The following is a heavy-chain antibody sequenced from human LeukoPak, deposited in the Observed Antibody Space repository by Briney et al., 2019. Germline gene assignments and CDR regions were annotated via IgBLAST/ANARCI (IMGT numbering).Heavy chain of an antibody. J-gene: IGHJ6*02. V-gene: IGHV1-24*01. Sequence: ASVKVSCKVSGYTLTELSMHWVRQAPGKGLEWMGGFDPEDGETIYAQKFQGRVTMTEDTSTDTAYMELSSLRSEDTAVYYCATARGYCSSTSCPRSGMDVWGQGTTVTVSS. CDR2: FDPEDGET. CDR1: GYTLTELS. CDR3: ATARGYCSSTSCPRSGMDV. D-gene: IGHD2-2*01.